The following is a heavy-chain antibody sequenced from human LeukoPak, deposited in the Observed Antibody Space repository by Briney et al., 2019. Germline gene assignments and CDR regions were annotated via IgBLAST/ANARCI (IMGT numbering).Heavy chain of an antibody. CDR1: GYTFTGYY. J-gene: IGHJ4*02. Sequence: GASVKVFCKASGYTFTGYYMHWVRQAPGQGLEWMGWINPNSGGTNYAQKFQGRVTMTRDTSISTAYMELSRLRSDDTAVYYCARIRFLEWLLYYDYWGQGTLVTVSS. CDR2: INPNSGGT. CDR3: ARIRFLEWLLYYDY. D-gene: IGHD3-3*01. V-gene: IGHV1-2*02.